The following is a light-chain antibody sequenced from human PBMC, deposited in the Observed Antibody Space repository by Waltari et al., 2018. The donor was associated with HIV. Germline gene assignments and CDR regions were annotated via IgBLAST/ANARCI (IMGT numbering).Light chain of an antibody. V-gene: IGLV2-8*01. J-gene: IGLJ1*01. CDR3: SSDAGSNAPSV. CDR1: SSDVGGYNY. Sequence: QSALTQPPSASGSPGQSVTISCTGTSSDVGGYNYVSWYQQHPGKAPKLMIYEVSKRPSGVPDCFSGSKSGNTASLTVSGLQAEDEADYYCSSDAGSNAPSVFGTGTKVTVL. CDR2: EVS.